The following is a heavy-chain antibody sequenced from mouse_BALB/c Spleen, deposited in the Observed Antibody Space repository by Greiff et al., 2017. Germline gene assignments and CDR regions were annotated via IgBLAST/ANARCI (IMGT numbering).Heavy chain of an antibody. CDR2: ISSGGST. J-gene: IGHJ4*01. CDR1: GFTFSSYA. V-gene: IGHV5-6-5*01. Sequence: EVQVVESGGGLVKPGGSLKLSCAASGFTFSSYAMSWVRQTPEKRLEWVASISSGGSTYYPDSVKGRFTISRDNARNILYLQMSSLRSEDTAMYYCARGGRDGYYAMDYWGQGTSVTVSS. CDR3: ARGGRDGYYAMDY. D-gene: IGHD2-3*01.